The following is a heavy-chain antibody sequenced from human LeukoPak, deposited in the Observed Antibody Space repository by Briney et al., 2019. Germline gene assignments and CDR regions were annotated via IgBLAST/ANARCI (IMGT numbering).Heavy chain of an antibody. D-gene: IGHD1-1*01. J-gene: IGHJ4*02. V-gene: IGHV3-23*01. Sequence: PGGSLRLSCAASGFTFSSYALSWVRQAPGKGLEWVSTISNSDGKTYYADSVKGRFTVSRDNSKNTLYVQMNSLTAEDTAIYYCAKATGHLGNWGQGTLVTVSS. CDR1: GFTFSSYA. CDR2: ISNSDGKT. CDR3: AKATGHLGN.